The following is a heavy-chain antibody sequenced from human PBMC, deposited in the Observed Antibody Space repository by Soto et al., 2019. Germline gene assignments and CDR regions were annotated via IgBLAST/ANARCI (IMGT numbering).Heavy chain of an antibody. V-gene: IGHV1-18*01. CDR1: GYTFMSYG. CDR3: ARDQTLYAIGGDYWSAP. Sequence: ASVKVSCKASGYTFMSYGIHWVRQAPGQGLEWMGWISVYKGNTNYAQKLQDRVTMTTDTSTSTAYMELRSLRSDDTAVYFCARDQTLYAIGGDYWSAPWGQGTLVTVSS. D-gene: IGHD2-8*01. J-gene: IGHJ5*02. CDR2: ISVYKGNT.